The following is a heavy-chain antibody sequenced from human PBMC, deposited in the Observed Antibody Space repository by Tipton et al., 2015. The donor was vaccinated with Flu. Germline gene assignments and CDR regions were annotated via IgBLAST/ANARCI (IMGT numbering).Heavy chain of an antibody. CDR3: ARDSDYGGYENAFDI. Sequence: SLRLSCAASGFTFSHYYMSWIRQAPGKGLEWVSYISSSGSRIYYEDSVKGRFTISRDNAKNSLYLQMNSLRAEDTAVYYCARDSDYGGYENAFDIWGQGTMVTISS. CDR1: GFTFSHYY. D-gene: IGHD5-12*01. J-gene: IGHJ3*02. V-gene: IGHV3-11*01. CDR2: ISSSGSRI.